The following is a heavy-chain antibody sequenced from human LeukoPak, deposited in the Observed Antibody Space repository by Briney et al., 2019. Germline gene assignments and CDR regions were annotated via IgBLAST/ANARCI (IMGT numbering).Heavy chain of an antibody. V-gene: IGHV4-59*01. CDR1: GGSLSGFY. D-gene: IGHD6-19*01. Sequence: PSETLTLPCTVSGGSLSGFYWSWIRQSPRLGLEWIGLTYSDGSTMYNPSLTSRVTISVDTSKNQISLRLTSVTAADTAIYYCARDVVAVPGSDNWFDPWGEGTLVTVSS. CDR3: ARDVVAVPGSDNWFDP. CDR2: TYSDGST. J-gene: IGHJ5*02.